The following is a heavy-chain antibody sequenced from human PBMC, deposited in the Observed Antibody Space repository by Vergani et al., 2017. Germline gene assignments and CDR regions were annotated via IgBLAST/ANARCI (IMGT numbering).Heavy chain of an antibody. V-gene: IGHV4-38-2*02. D-gene: IGHD6-13*01. CDR1: GYSISSGYY. Sequence: QVQLQESGPGLVKPSETLSLTCAVSGYSISSGYYWGWIRQPPGKGLEWIGSIYHSGSTYYNPSLKSRVTISVDTSKNQFSLKLSSVTAADTAVYYCAREVAAALYSYWGQGTLVTVSS. CDR2: IYHSGST. J-gene: IGHJ4*02. CDR3: AREVAAALYSY.